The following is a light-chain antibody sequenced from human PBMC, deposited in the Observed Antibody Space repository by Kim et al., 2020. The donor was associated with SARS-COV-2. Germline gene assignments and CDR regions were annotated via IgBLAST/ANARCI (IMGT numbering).Light chain of an antibody. J-gene: IGLJ2*01. CDR3: QVCDSSSDRV. CDR2: YDS. V-gene: IGLV3-21*04. CDR1: NIGSKS. Sequence: SYELTQPPSVSVAPGKTARITCGGNNIGSKSVHWYQQKPGQAPVLVIYYDSDRPSGIPERFSGSNSGNTATLTISRVEAGDEADYYCQVCDSSSDRVFGGGTQLTVL.